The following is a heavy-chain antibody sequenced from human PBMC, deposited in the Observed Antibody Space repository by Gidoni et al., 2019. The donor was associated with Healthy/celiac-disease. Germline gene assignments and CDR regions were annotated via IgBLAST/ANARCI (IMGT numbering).Heavy chain of an antibody. D-gene: IGHD6-6*01. J-gene: IGHJ6*02. V-gene: IGHV4-59*01. Sequence: QVQLQESGPGLVKPSETLSLPCTVSVSSISSYYCSWIRQPPGKGLEWIGYIYYSGRTNYNPSLKSLVTISVDTTKNQFSLKLISVTAADTAVYYCARAHFHEDSSSRHGMDVWGQGTTVTVSS. CDR1: VSSISSYY. CDR3: ARAHFHEDSSSRHGMDV. CDR2: IYYSGRT.